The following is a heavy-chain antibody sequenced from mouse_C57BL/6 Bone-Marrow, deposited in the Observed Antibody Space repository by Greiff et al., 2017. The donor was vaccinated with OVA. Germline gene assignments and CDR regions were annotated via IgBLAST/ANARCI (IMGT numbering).Heavy chain of an antibody. J-gene: IGHJ4*01. CDR1: GFTFSDYY. V-gene: IGHV5-12*01. Sequence: EVQVVESGGGLVQPGGSLKLSCAASGFTFSDYYMYWVRQTPEKRLEWVAYISNGGGSTYYPDTVKGRFTISRDNAKNTLYLQMSRLKSEDTAMYYCARLRGLYYSKSYYAMDYWGQGTSVTVSS. CDR2: ISNGGGST. CDR3: ARLRGLYYSKSYYAMDY. D-gene: IGHD2-5*01.